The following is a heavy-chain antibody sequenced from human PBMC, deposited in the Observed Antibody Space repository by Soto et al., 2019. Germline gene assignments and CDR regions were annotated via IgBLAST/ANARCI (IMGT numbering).Heavy chain of an antibody. CDR2: INPSGGST. D-gene: IGHD2-2*01. CDR1: GYTFTSYD. Sequence: ASVKVSCKASGYTFTSYDINWVRQAPGQGLEWMGIINPSGGSTSYAQKFQGRVTMTRDTSTSTVYMELSSLRSEDTAVYYCARDRFYCSSTSCYYKNWFDPWGQGTLVTVSS. CDR3: ARDRFYCSSTSCYYKNWFDP. V-gene: IGHV1-46*03. J-gene: IGHJ5*02.